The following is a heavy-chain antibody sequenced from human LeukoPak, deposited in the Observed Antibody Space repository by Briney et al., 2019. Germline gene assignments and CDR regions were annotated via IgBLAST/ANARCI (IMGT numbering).Heavy chain of an antibody. Sequence: GESLKISCMGSGYSFTSYWIGWVRQMPGKGLEWMGIIYPGDSDTRYSPSFQGQVTISADKSISTAYLQWSSLKASDTAMYYCARLGVVVTTPEYFDYWGQGTLVTVSS. V-gene: IGHV5-51*01. CDR2: IYPGDSDT. CDR1: GYSFTSYW. CDR3: ARLGVVVTTPEYFDY. D-gene: IGHD2-21*02. J-gene: IGHJ4*02.